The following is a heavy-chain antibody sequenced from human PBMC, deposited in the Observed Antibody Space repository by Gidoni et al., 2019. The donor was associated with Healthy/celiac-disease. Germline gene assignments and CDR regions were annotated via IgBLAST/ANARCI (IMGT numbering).Heavy chain of an antibody. Sequence: QVQLQASGPGLVKPSQTLSLTFTVSGAYIRSGSYYWSWVRQPAVKGLEWIGGIYTSGSTNYNPSRKSRGTISVDTSKNQFSLKRSSVTAADTAVYYCARGGGYVGATSFDYWGQGTLVTVSS. CDR3: ARGGGYVGATSFDY. CDR1: GAYIRSGSYY. V-gene: IGHV4-61*02. CDR2: IYTSGST. J-gene: IGHJ4*02. D-gene: IGHD1-26*01.